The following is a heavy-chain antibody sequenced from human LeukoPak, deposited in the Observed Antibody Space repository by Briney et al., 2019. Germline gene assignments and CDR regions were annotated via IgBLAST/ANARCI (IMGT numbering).Heavy chain of an antibody. V-gene: IGHV3-30*18. D-gene: IGHD6-13*01. CDR2: ISYDGSNK. Sequence: PGRSLRLSCVASGFTFSSCGMHWVRQAPGKGLEWVAVISYDGSNKFYADSVKGRFTLSRDNSKDTLYLQMNSLRAEDTAVYYCAKDSSVAAANYYFDYWGLGTLVTVSS. J-gene: IGHJ4*02. CDR3: AKDSSVAAANYYFDY. CDR1: GFTFSSCG.